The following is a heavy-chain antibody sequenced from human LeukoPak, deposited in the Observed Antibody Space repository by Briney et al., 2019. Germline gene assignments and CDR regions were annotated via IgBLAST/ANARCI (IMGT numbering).Heavy chain of an antibody. V-gene: IGHV3-7*04. CDR2: IKQDGSEK. Sequence: QPGGSLRLSCAASGFTFSSYSMSWVRQAPGKGLEWVANIKQDGSEKYYVDSVKGRFTVSRDNAKNSLYLQMNSLRAEDTAVYSCARDFYGDSDFWGQGTLVTVSS. J-gene: IGHJ4*02. CDR3: ARDFYGDSDF. CDR1: GFTFSSYS. D-gene: IGHD4-17*01.